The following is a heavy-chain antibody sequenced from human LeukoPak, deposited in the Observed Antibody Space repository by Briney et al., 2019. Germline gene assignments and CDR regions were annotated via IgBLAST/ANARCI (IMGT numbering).Heavy chain of an antibody. J-gene: IGHJ4*02. CDR2: TYYRSQWYN. V-gene: IGHV6-1*01. CDR1: GDSVSSNSAA. CDR3: ARVRSYCGGDCYYFDY. D-gene: IGHD2-21*02. Sequence: SQTLSLTCAISGDSVSSNSAAWNWIPQSPSRGLEWLGRTYYRSQWYNSYAVSVKSRITINPDTSKNQFSLQLNSVTPEDTALYYCARVRSYCGGDCYYFDYWGQGTLVTVSS.